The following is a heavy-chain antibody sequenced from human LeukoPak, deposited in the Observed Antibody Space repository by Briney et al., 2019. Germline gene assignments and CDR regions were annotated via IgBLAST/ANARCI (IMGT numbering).Heavy chain of an antibody. V-gene: IGHV3-11*05. Sequence: RGSLRLSCAASGFTFSDLYMSWIRQAPGKGPEWISYISSSGSDTYYADSVKGRFTISRDNSKNTLYLQMNSLRAEDTAVYYCARDRRDYYGSGVLYYYGMDVWGQGTTVTVSS. CDR3: ARDRRDYYGSGVLYYYGMDV. CDR2: ISSSGSDT. CDR1: GFTFSDLY. J-gene: IGHJ6*02. D-gene: IGHD3-10*01.